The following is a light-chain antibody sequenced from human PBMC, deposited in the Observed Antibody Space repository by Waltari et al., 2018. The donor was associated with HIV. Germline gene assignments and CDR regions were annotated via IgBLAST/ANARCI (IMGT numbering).Light chain of an antibody. V-gene: IGLV2-8*01. Sequence: QSALTQPPSASGSLGQSVTISCPGSSSDIGAYDFVPWFQQHPHSAPKLLLYEVTRRPSTVSDRFSGSRSGNTAFLTVAGLQPDDEATYFCSSYGDSLKVLFGGGTNVTVL. J-gene: IGLJ2*01. CDR3: SSYGDSLKVL. CDR1: SSDIGAYDF. CDR2: EVT.